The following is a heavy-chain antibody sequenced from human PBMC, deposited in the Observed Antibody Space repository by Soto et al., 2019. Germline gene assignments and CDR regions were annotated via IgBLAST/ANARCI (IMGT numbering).Heavy chain of an antibody. J-gene: IGHJ5*02. CDR1: GGSVISGSYY. D-gene: IGHD2-15*01. CDR3: ARALRGSSLYWFDP. Sequence: SETLSLTCPVSGGSVISGSYYWSWIRQPPGKGLEWIGYIYYSGSTYYNPSLKSRVTISVDTSKNQFSLKLSSVTAADTAVYYCARALRGSSLYWFDPWGQGTLVTVSS. V-gene: IGHV4-30-4*01. CDR2: IYYSGST.